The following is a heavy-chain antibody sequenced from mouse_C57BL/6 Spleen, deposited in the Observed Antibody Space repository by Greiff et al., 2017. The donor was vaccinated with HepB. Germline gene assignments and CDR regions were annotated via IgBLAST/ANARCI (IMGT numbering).Heavy chain of an antibody. J-gene: IGHJ3*01. D-gene: IGHD2-1*01. Sequence: EVMLVESGGGLVQPGGSLSLSCAASGFTFTDYYMSWVRQPPGKALEWLGFIRNKANGYTTEYSASVKGRFTISRDNPQSILYLQMNALRAEDSATYYCASGIYYGFAYWGQGTLVTVSA. CDR3: ASGIYYGFAY. CDR1: GFTFTDYY. V-gene: IGHV7-3*01. CDR2: IRNKANGYTT.